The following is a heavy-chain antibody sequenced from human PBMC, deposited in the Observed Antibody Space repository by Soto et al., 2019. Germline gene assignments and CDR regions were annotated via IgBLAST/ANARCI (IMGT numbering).Heavy chain of an antibody. J-gene: IGHJ4*02. V-gene: IGHV1-18*01. CDR3: ARVPTSIAAAGTLDY. CDR1: GYTFTSYG. CDR2: ISAYNGNT. Sequence: DSVKVSCKASGYTFTSYGISWVRQAPGQGLEWMGWISAYNGNTNYAQKLQGRVTMTTDTSTSTAYMELRSLRSDDTAVYYCARVPTSIAAAGTLDYSGQGPLVTVSS. D-gene: IGHD6-13*01.